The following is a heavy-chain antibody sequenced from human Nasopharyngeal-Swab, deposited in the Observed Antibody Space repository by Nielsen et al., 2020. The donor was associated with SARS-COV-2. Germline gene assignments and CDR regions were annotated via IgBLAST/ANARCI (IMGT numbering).Heavy chain of an antibody. CDR2: IYDSGRT. CDR3: ARVVMVRGVSYYFYMDV. J-gene: IGHJ6*03. D-gene: IGHD3-10*01. Sequence: WIRQPPGQGLEWIGSIYDSGRTYYNPSLKSRVTISVDTSKNQFSLNLSSVTAADTAVYYCARVVMVRGVSYYFYMDVWGKGTTVTVSS. V-gene: IGHV4-39*07.